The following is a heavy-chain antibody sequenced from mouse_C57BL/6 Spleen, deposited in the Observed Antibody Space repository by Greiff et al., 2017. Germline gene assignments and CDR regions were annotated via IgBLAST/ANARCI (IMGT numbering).Heavy chain of an antibody. CDR1: GYAFSSSW. Sequence: QVQLKQSGPELVKPGASVKISCKASGYAFSSSWMNWVKQRPGKGLEWIGRIYPGDGDTNYNGKFKGKATLTADKSSSTAYMQLSSLTSEDSAVYFCARGAPIYYYADYWGQGTTLTVSS. V-gene: IGHV1-82*01. J-gene: IGHJ2*01. CDR3: ARGAPIYYYADY. CDR2: IYPGDGDT. D-gene: IGHD1-1*01.